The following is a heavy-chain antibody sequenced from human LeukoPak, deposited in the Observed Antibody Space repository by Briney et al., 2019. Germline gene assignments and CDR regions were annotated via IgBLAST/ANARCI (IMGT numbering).Heavy chain of an antibody. Sequence: GASVKVSCKASGGTFSSYAISWVRQAPGQGLEWMGRIIPILGIANYAQKFQGRVTITADESTSTAYMELSSLRSEDTAVYYCAVEGGYCSGGSCPDPFDYWGQGTLVTVSS. CDR1: GGTFSSYA. CDR3: AVEGGYCSGGSCPDPFDY. D-gene: IGHD2-15*01. J-gene: IGHJ4*02. CDR2: IIPILGIA. V-gene: IGHV1-69*04.